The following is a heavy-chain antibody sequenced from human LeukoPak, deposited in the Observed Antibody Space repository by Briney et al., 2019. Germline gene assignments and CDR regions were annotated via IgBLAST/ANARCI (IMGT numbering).Heavy chain of an antibody. CDR2: IYYSGST. D-gene: IGHD2-2*01. J-gene: IGHJ3*02. CDR1: GGSISSSSYY. CDR3: AGGCSSTSCHDAFDI. V-gene: IGHV4-39*01. Sequence: SETLSLTCTVSGGSISSSSYYWGWIRQPPGKGLEWIGRIYYSGSTYYNPSLKSRVTISVDTSKNQFSLKLSSVTAADTAVYYCAGGCSSTSCHDAFDIWGQGTMVTVSS.